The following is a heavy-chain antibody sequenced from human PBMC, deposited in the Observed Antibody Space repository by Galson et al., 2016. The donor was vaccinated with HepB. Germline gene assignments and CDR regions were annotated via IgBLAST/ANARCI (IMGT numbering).Heavy chain of an antibody. V-gene: IGHV1-69*06. CDR3: AILDISFDEGAGPLHRGPT. D-gene: IGHD2-2*03. CDR2: LIPLSGTA. Sequence: SVKVSCKASGGSFSNYEVTWVRQAPGQGLEWMGQLIPLSGTAHSNQSLQDRLTLTADTSTSTAYMELNSLFSGDTAFYYCAILDISFDEGAGPLHRGPTRGQGTLVTVSS. J-gene: IGHJ4*02. CDR1: GGSFSNYE.